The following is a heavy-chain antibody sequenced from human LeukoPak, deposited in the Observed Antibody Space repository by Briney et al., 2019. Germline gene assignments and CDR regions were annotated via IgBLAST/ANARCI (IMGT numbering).Heavy chain of an antibody. D-gene: IGHD2-8*01. Sequence: GESLKIPCKGSGYSFPSYCISWVRQMPGKGLESMGSIDPSDSYTNYSPSSQGHVTISADKSISTAYLQWSSLKASDTATYYCARPMAGSGGYYYYDMDFWGQGTTVTVSS. V-gene: IGHV5-10-1*01. CDR1: GYSFPSYC. CDR2: IDPSDSYT. CDR3: ARPMAGSGGYYYYDMDF. J-gene: IGHJ6*02.